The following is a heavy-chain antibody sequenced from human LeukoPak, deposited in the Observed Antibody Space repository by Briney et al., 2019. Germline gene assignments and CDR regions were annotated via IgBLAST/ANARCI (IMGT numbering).Heavy chain of an antibody. D-gene: IGHD3/OR15-3a*01. J-gene: IGHJ2*01. CDR1: GGSITGFY. CDR2: VYYDGST. Sequence: PSETPSLTCTVSGGSITGFYWNWIRQPPGKGLEWIGYVYYDGSTDYNPSLKSRVTISLDTSKNQFSLKLSSVTAADTAVYYCARRSHGDWFYFDLWGRGTLVTVSS. CDR3: ARRSHGDWFYFDL. V-gene: IGHV4-59*01.